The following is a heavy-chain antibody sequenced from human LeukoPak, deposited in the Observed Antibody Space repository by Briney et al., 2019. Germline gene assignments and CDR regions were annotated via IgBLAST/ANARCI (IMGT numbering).Heavy chain of an antibody. V-gene: IGHV3-23*01. CDR1: GFTFSSYA. Sequence: GGSLRLSCAASGFTFSSYAMSWVRQAPGKGLEWVSAISGSGGSTYYADSVKGRFTISRDNSKNTLYLQMNSLRAEDTAVYYCARGGPYYDFWSGYYHDAFDIWGQGTMVTVSS. CDR2: ISGSGGST. J-gene: IGHJ3*02. D-gene: IGHD3-3*01. CDR3: ARGGPYYDFWSGYYHDAFDI.